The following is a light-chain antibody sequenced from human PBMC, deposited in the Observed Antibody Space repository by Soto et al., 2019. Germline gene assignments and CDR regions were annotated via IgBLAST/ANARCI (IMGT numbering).Light chain of an antibody. CDR1: QSINSW. CDR2: KAS. J-gene: IGKJ4*01. Sequence: DIQMTQSPSTLSVSVGDRVTITCRASQSINSWLAWYQQKPGKAPKLLIHKASSLESGVPSRFSGSGSGTELTLTISSLQPDDFATYYCQQYESYPLTFGGGTKVEIK. CDR3: QQYESYPLT. V-gene: IGKV1-5*03.